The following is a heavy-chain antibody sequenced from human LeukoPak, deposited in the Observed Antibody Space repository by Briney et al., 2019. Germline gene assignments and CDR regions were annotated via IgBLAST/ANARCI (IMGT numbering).Heavy chain of an antibody. J-gene: IGHJ4*02. D-gene: IGHD6-19*01. Sequence: QPSETLSLTCAVYGGSFSGYYWSWIRQPPGKGLEWIGEINHSGSTNYNPSLKSRVTIPVDTSKNQFSLKLSSVTAADTAVYYCARVSVAAREFDYWGQGTLVTVSS. V-gene: IGHV4-34*01. CDR3: ARVSVAAREFDY. CDR2: INHSGST. CDR1: GGSFSGYY.